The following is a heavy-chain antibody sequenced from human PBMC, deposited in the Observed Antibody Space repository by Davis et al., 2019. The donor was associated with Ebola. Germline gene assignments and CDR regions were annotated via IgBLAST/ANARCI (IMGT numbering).Heavy chain of an antibody. CDR3: ARGDPIQLFGSYYYYGMDV. Sequence: ASVKVSCTASGYTFTGYYMHWLRQAPGQGLEWMGGINPNSGGTNYAQKFQGWVTMTRDTSISTAYMELSRLRSDDTAVYYCARGDPIQLFGSYYYYGMDVWGQGTTVTVSS. CDR1: GYTFTGYY. J-gene: IGHJ6*02. V-gene: IGHV1-2*04. D-gene: IGHD5-18*01. CDR2: INPNSGGT.